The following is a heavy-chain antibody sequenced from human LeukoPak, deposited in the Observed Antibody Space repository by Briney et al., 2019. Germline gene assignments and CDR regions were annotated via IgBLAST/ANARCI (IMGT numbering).Heavy chain of an antibody. Sequence: SETLSLTCAVYGGSFSGYYWSWIRQPPGKGLEWIGEINHSGSTNYNPSLKSRVTISVDTSKNQFSLKLNSVTAADTAVYYCARGRVVATKEFDYWGQGTLVTVSS. V-gene: IGHV4-34*01. CDR1: GGSFSGYY. J-gene: IGHJ4*02. D-gene: IGHD5-12*01. CDR2: INHSGST. CDR3: ARGRVVATKEFDY.